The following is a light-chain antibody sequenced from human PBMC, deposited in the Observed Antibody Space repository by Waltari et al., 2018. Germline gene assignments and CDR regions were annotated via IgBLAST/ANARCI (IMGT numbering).Light chain of an antibody. V-gene: IGLV2-14*03. CDR2: DVS. Sequence: QSALTQPASVSGSPGQSITISCTGTSSDVGGYNYVSWYQQHPGKAPKLMIYDVSNRPPAVSNRCSGSKSGNTASLTISGLQAEDEADYYCSSYTSSSTGVFGGGTKLTVL. CDR3: SSYTSSSTGV. CDR1: SSDVGGYNY. J-gene: IGLJ2*01.